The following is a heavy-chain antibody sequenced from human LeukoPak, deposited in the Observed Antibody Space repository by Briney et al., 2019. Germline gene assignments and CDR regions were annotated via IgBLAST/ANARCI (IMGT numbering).Heavy chain of an antibody. CDR1: GYTFTGYY. V-gene: IGHV1/OR15-2*02. CDR3: ARESRVRYSYGYCY. CDR2: ITTYNGNT. D-gene: IGHD5-18*01. J-gene: IGHJ4*02. Sequence: ASVKVSCKASGYTFTGYYMHWVRQAPGQGLEWMGWITTYNGNTNYIQKLQGRVTITRDTSASTAYMELSSLRSEDTAVYYCARESRVRYSYGYCYWGQGTLVTVSS.